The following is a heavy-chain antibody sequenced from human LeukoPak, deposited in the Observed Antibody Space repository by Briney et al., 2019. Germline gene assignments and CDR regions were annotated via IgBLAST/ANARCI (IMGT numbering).Heavy chain of an antibody. CDR2: ISGSGRSS. CDR3: ARDRGYGGNSGLDP. Sequence: GGSLRLSCAASGFTFNSDALSWVRQPPGKGLEWVSAISGSGRSSHYADSVKGRFTISRDNSKNTLYLQMNSLRAEDTAVYYCARDRGYGGNSGLDPWGQGTLVTVSP. J-gene: IGHJ5*02. CDR1: GFTFNSDA. V-gene: IGHV3-23*01. D-gene: IGHD4-23*01.